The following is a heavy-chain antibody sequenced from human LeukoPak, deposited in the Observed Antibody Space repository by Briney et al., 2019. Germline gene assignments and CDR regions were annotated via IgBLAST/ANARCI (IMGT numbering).Heavy chain of an antibody. CDR2: ISSSSSTI. D-gene: IGHD3-3*01. Sequence: PGGSLRLSCAASGFTFSSYGMHWVRQAPGKGLEWVSYISSSSSTIYYADSVKGRFTISRDNAKNSLYLQMNSLRAEDTAVYYCARDHSVLRFLEGYYYMDVWGKGTTVTVSS. CDR3: ARDHSVLRFLEGYYYMDV. V-gene: IGHV3-48*01. CDR1: GFTFSSYG. J-gene: IGHJ6*03.